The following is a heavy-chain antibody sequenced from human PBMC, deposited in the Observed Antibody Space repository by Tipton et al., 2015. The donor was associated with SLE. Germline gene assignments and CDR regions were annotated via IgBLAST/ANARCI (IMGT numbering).Heavy chain of an antibody. V-gene: IGHV3-48*01. CDR1: GFTFSSYS. D-gene: IGHD1-7*01. Sequence: SLRLSCAASGFTFSSYSMNWVRQAPGKGLEWVSYISSSSSTIFYADSVKGRFTVSRDNAKNSLYLQMNSLRVEDTAVYYCATTRNWNYEYFQHWGQGTRATVSS. CDR3: ATTRNWNYEYFQH. J-gene: IGHJ1*01. CDR2: ISSSSSTI.